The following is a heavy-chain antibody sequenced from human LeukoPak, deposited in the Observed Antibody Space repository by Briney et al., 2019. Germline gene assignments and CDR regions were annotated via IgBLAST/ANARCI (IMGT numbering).Heavy chain of an antibody. CDR1: GGSISSYY. J-gene: IGHJ6*02. D-gene: IGHD5-18*01. Sequence: SETLSLTCTVSGGSISSYYWSWIRQPPGKGLEWIGYIYYSGSTNYNPSLKSRVTISVDTSKNQFSLKLSSVTAADTAVYYCARFRGSYGFPYYYYYGMDVWGQGTTVTVSS. CDR2: IYYSGST. V-gene: IGHV4-59*01. CDR3: ARFRGSYGFPYYYYYGMDV.